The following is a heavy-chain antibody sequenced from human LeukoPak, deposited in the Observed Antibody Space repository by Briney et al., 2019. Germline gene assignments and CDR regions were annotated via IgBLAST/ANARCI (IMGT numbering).Heavy chain of an antibody. Sequence: PSETLSLTCTVSGGSISSYYWSWIRQPPGKRLEWIGYIYYSGSTNYNPSLKSRVTISVDTSKNQFSLKLSSVTAADTAVYYCARAEYQLLSAYYYYYMDVWGKGTTVTVSS. D-gene: IGHD2-2*01. J-gene: IGHJ6*03. CDR3: ARAEYQLLSAYYYYYMDV. V-gene: IGHV4-59*01. CDR2: IYYSGST. CDR1: GGSISSYY.